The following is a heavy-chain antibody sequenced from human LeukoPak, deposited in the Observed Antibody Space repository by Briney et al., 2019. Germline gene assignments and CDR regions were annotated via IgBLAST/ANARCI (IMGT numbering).Heavy chain of an antibody. D-gene: IGHD1-26*01. V-gene: IGHV4-30-2*01. Sequence: SQTLSLTCAVSGGSISSGGYSWSWIRQPPGKGLEWIGYIYHSGSTYYNPSLKSRVTISVDRSKNQFSLKLSSVTAADTAVYYCARHWEGGADPFDYWGQGTLVTVSS. CDR1: GGSISSGGYS. CDR3: ARHWEGGADPFDY. J-gene: IGHJ4*02. CDR2: IYHSGST.